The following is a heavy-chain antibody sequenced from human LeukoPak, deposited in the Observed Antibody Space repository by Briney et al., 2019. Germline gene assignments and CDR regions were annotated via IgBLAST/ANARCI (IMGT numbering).Heavy chain of an antibody. CDR3: ARANTKGYDFWSGYYTVDY. V-gene: IGHV3-74*01. Sequence: AGSLRLSCAASGFTFSSYWMHWVRQAPGKGLVWVSRINSDGSSTSYADSVKGRFTISRDNAKNTLFLQMNSLRAEDTAVYYCARANTKGYDFWSGYYTVDYWGQGTLVTVSS. J-gene: IGHJ4*02. CDR1: GFTFSSYW. CDR2: INSDGSST. D-gene: IGHD3-3*01.